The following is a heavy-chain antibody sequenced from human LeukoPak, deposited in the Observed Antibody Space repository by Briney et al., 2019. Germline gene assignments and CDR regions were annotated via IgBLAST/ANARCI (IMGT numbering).Heavy chain of an antibody. D-gene: IGHD6-19*01. CDR2: INPNSGGT. J-gene: IGHJ4*02. CDR1: GYTFTGYY. V-gene: IGHV1-2*02. Sequence: ASLKVSCKASGYTFTGYYMHWVRQAPGQGLEWMGWINPNSGGTNYAQKFQGRVTMTRDTSISTAYMELSRLRSDDTAVYYCARDIAYSSGQDYWGQGTLVTVSS. CDR3: ARDIAYSSGQDY.